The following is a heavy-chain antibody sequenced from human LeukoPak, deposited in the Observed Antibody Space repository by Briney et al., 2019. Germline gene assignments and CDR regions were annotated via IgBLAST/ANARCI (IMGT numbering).Heavy chain of an antibody. D-gene: IGHD3-10*01. V-gene: IGHV4-4*02. CDR3: ARVTGGVSDN. CDR2: THHSGST. Sequence: SETLSLTCAVSGGSISSSNWWSWVRQPPGKGLEWIGETHHSGSTNYNPSLKSRITISVDRSKNQFSLKLSSVTAADTAVYYCARVTGGVSDNWGQGTLVTVSS. CDR1: GGSISSSNW. J-gene: IGHJ4*02.